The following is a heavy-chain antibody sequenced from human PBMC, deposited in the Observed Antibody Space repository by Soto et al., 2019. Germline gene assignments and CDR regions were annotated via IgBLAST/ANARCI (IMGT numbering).Heavy chain of an antibody. CDR1: GGSISSYY. J-gene: IGHJ4*02. CDR2: IYDSGST. CDR3: AAPPRY. Sequence: SETLSLTCTVSGGSISSYYWSWIRQPPGKGLEWIGYIYDSGSTDYNPSLKSRVTISVDTSKNQFSLKLTSVTAADTAVYYCAAPPRYWGQGTLVTVST. D-gene: IGHD6-6*01. V-gene: IGHV4-59*01.